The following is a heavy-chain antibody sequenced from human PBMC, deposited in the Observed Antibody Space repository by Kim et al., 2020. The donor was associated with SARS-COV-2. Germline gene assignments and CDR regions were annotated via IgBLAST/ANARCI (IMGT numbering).Heavy chain of an antibody. Sequence: SETLSLTCAVYGGSFSGYYWSWIRQPPGKGLEWIGEINHSGSTNYNPSLKSRVTISVDTSKNQFSLKLSSVTAADTAVYYCARGRWNDEGPLDAFDIWGQGTMVTVSS. J-gene: IGHJ3*02. CDR1: GGSFSGYY. D-gene: IGHD1-1*01. CDR2: INHSGST. V-gene: IGHV4-34*01. CDR3: ARGRWNDEGPLDAFDI.